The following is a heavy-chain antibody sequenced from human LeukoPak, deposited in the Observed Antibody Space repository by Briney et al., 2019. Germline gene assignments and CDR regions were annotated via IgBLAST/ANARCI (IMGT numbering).Heavy chain of an antibody. CDR1: GLSFSVNY. CDR3: ARYTFRAVDI. J-gene: IGHJ3*02. D-gene: IGHD2-2*02. V-gene: IGHV3-53*01. Sequence: GGSLRLSCAASGLSFSVNYMTWVCQSLGKGLEWLSNIYRDGNTYYADSVNGRFSISRDDYKNTLYLEVNSLRAEDTALYYCARYTFRAVDIWGQGSMLTVSS. CDR2: IYRDGNT.